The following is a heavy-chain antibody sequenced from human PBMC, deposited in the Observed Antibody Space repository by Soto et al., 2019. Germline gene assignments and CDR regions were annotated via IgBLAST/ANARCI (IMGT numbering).Heavy chain of an antibody. J-gene: IGHJ4*02. Sequence: QVQLVQSGAEVKKPGSSVKVSCRASGGIFSTYAISGLRQAPGQGHEGMGGIIPIFGTPNYAQRFQGRVTITADESTTTSYMELSRLKSEDTAVYYCARDRDDYGSGNYYNRIDFWGQGTLVTVSS. CDR2: IIPIFGTP. D-gene: IGHD3-10*01. CDR1: GGIFSTYA. CDR3: ARDRDDYGSGNYYNRIDF. V-gene: IGHV1-69*01.